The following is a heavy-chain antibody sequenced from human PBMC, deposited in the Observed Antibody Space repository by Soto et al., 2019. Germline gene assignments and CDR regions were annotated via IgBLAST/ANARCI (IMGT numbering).Heavy chain of an antibody. CDR2: IFHSGRT. J-gene: IGHJ5*02. CDR1: GDSMTNRYYY. V-gene: IGHV4-31*03. CDR3: ARTSYDSSGTAADP. Sequence: PSETLSLTCTVSGDSMTNRYYYWSWVRPNPGKGLEWIGHIFHSGRTHFNPSLKSRVTISVDTSKNQFSLKLSSVTAADTAVYYCARTSYDSSGTAADPWGQGTLVTVSS. D-gene: IGHD3-22*01.